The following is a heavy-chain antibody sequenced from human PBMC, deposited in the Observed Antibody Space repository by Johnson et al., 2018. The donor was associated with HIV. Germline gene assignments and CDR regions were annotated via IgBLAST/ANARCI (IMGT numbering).Heavy chain of an antibody. CDR2: IWYDGSNK. CDR3: ARGLLWFGELLEAFDM. CDR1: GFTFSSYG. Sequence: QVQLVESGGGVVQPGRSLRLSCVASGFTFSSYGMHWVRQAPGKGLEWVAVIWYDGSNKYYADSVKGRFTISRDNSKNTLYLQMNSLRTEDTAVYYCARGLLWFGELLEAFDMWGQGTMVTVSS. J-gene: IGHJ3*02. V-gene: IGHV3-33*08. D-gene: IGHD3-10*01.